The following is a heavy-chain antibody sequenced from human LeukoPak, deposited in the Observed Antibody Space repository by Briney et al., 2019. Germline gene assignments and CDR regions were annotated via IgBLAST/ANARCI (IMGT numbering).Heavy chain of an antibody. CDR1: GFTFSSYS. CDR3: ARANNFDY. J-gene: IGHJ4*02. Sequence: PGGSLRLSCAASGFTFSSYSMNWVRQAPGKGLEWVSSISSSSSYIYYADSVKGRFTISRDNAKNTLYLQMSSLRVEDTAVYSCARANNFDYWGPGTLVTVSS. D-gene: IGHD4/OR15-4a*01. V-gene: IGHV3-21*01. CDR2: ISSSSSYI.